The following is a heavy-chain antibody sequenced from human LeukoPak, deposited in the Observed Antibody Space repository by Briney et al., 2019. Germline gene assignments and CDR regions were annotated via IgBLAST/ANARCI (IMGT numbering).Heavy chain of an antibody. Sequence: SETLSLTCTVSGGSISSGGYYWSWIRQHPGKGLEWIGYIYYSGNTYYSPSLKSRLTISIETSKNQFSLKLRSVTAADTAVYYCARGQHYYSSFYTWFDPWGQGTLVTVSS. CDR1: GGSISSGGYY. CDR2: IYYSGNT. J-gene: IGHJ5*02. V-gene: IGHV4-31*03. CDR3: ARGQHYYSSFYTWFDP. D-gene: IGHD4-11*01.